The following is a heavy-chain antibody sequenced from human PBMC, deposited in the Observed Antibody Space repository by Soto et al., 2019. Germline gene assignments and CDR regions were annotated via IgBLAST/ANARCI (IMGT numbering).Heavy chain of an antibody. CDR1: GGSFNGYY. D-gene: IGHD3-3*01. CDR2: ITHGGST. V-gene: IGHV4-34*01. CDR3: ARGRLFLTTSGLVITYFDK. Sequence: QVQLQQWGAGLLKPSETLSLTCAVYGGSFNGYYWDWIRHSPGKGLEWIGEITHGGSTTYSPSLKSRVTMSLDTSKNQFFLNLTSVTAADTAVYYCARGRLFLTTSGLVITYFDKWGQGMLVTVSS. J-gene: IGHJ4*02.